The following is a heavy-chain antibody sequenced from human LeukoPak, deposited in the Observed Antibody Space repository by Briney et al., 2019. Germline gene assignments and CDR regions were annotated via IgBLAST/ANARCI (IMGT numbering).Heavy chain of an antibody. CDR2: INSDGSST. Sequence: PGGSLRLSCAASGFTFSSYWMHWVRQAPGKGLVWVSRINSDGSSTSYADSVKGRFTISRDNAKNTLYLQMNSLRAEDTAVYYCARGIQLWLRYHYYYMDVWGKGTTVTVSS. CDR1: GFTFSSYW. CDR3: ARGIQLWLRYHYYYMDV. J-gene: IGHJ6*03. V-gene: IGHV3-74*01. D-gene: IGHD5-18*01.